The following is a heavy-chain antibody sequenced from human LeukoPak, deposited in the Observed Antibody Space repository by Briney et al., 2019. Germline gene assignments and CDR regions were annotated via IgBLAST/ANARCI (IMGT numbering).Heavy chain of an antibody. CDR2: IYYSGST. CDR3: ARGPVIVGATFLDY. J-gene: IGHJ4*02. D-gene: IGHD1-26*01. CDR1: GGSISSSSYY. V-gene: IGHV4-39*07. Sequence: SETLSLTCTVSGGSISSSSYYWGWIRQPPGKGLEWIGSIYYSGSTYYNPSLKSRVTISVDTSKNQLSLKLSSVTAADTAVYYCARGPVIVGATFLDYWGQGTLVTVSS.